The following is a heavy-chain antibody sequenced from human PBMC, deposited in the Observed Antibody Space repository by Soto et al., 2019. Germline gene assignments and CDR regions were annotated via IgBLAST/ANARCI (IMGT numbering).Heavy chain of an antibody. CDR2: ISHSGYT. D-gene: IGHD1-26*01. V-gene: IGHV4-34*01. Sequence: PSETLSLTCAVYGGSFSGYYWIWMRQSPGKGLEWIGEISHSGYTNSNPSLKSRVTISADTSKNQFSLKLSSVTAADTAVYYCAREDTGYGGPMDVWGQGTTVTVSS. J-gene: IGHJ6*02. CDR1: GGSFSGYY. CDR3: AREDTGYGGPMDV.